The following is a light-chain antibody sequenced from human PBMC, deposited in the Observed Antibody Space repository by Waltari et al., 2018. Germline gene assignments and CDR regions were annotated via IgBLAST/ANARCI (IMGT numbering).Light chain of an antibody. CDR3: QKYGSLPAT. CDR2: DAS. Sequence: EIMLTQSPGTLSLSPGERATLSCRVSQSISRFLAWYQQKPGQAPRLLIYDASTRATGIPDRFSGSGSGTDFSLTINRLEPEDIAVYYCQKYGSLPATFGQGTKVEIK. J-gene: IGKJ1*01. V-gene: IGKV3-20*01. CDR1: QSISRF.